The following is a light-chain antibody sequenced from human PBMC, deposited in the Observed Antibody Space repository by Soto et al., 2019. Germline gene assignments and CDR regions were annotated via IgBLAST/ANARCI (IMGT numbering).Light chain of an antibody. CDR2: VAS. V-gene: IGKV1-16*02. CDR3: XXXXXXXXX. CDR1: QGIRSH. Sequence: DLQMTQSPSSLSASVGDRVIITCRASQGIRSHLAWFQQKPGKAPKSLIYVASNLQSGVPSKFSGSGSGTDFTXTINSLQPXXXXXXXXXXXXXXXXXFGXGTKVDIK. J-gene: IGKJ3*01.